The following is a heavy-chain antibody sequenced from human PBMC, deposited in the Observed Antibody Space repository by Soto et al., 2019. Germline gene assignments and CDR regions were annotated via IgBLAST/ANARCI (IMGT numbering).Heavy chain of an antibody. CDR1: GYTFTSCG. Sequence: QVQLVQSGAEVKKPGASVKVSCKASGYTFTSCGISWVRQAPVQGLEWMGWISAYNGIRNYAQKPQGRVTMTAATAKSTAYRVLRSLRSDDMAVYYSARGQGHYDYWGQGTLVTVSS. CDR2: ISAYNGIR. J-gene: IGHJ4*02. V-gene: IGHV1-18*03. CDR3: ARGQGHYDY.